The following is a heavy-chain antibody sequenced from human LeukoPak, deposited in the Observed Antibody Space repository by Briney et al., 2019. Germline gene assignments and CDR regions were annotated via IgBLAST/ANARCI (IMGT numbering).Heavy chain of an antibody. CDR2: ISSSSSYI. V-gene: IGHV3-21*01. CDR1: GSTFSSYS. CDR3: ASLPPFYMDV. J-gene: IGHJ6*03. Sequence: GGSLRLSCAASGSTFSSYSMNWVRQAPGKGLEWVSSISSSSSYIYYADSVKGRFTISRDNAKNSLYLQMNSLRAEDTAVYYCASLPPFYMDVWGKGTTVTVSS.